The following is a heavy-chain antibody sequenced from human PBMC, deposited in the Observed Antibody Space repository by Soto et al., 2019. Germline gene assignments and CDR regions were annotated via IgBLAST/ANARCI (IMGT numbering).Heavy chain of an antibody. Sequence: PGGSLRLSCAASGFTFSSHAMSWVRQAPGKGLEWVSAISGSGGSTYYADSVKGRFTISRDNSKNTLYLQMNSLRAEDTAVYYCANAYCTNGVCHPSIFDYWGQGTLVTVSS. CDR2: ISGSGGST. J-gene: IGHJ4*02. CDR3: ANAYCTNGVCHPSIFDY. V-gene: IGHV3-23*01. CDR1: GFTFSSHA. D-gene: IGHD2-8*01.